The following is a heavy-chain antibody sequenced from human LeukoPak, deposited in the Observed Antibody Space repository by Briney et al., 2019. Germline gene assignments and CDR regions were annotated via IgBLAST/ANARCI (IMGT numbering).Heavy chain of an antibody. Sequence: KVSCKASGYTFTSYGISWVRQAPGQGLEWMGIIYPGDSDTRYSPSFQGQVTISADKSISTAYLQWSSLKASDTAMYYCARQSGSGWYRYYYYYMDVWGKGTTVTVSS. CDR3: ARQSGSGWYRYYYYYMDV. D-gene: IGHD6-19*01. V-gene: IGHV5-51*01. J-gene: IGHJ6*03. CDR1: GYTFTSYG. CDR2: IYPGDSDT.